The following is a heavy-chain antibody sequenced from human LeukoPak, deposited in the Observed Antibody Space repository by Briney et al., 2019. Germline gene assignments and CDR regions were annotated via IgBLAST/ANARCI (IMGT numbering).Heavy chain of an antibody. CDR1: GLTFSSYG. D-gene: IGHD3-10*01. CDR2: IWYDGSNK. J-gene: IGHJ4*02. V-gene: IGHV3-33*01. Sequence: GGSLRLSCAASGLTFSSYGMHWVRQAPGKGLEWVAVIWYDGSNKYYADSVKGRFTISRDNSKNTLYLQMNSLRAEDTAVYYCARDLGHTSGPDYWGQGTLVTVSS. CDR3: ARDLGHTSGPDY.